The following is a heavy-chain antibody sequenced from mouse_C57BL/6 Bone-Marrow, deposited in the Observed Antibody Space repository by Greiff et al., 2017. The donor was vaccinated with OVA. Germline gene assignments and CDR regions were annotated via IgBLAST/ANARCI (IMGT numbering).Heavy chain of an antibody. CDR3: AKKGGIYSPYFDY. Sequence: QVQLQQSDAELVKPGASVKISCKVSGYTFTDHTIHWMKQRPEQGLEWIGYIYPRDGSTKYNEKFKGKATLTADKSSSTAYMQINSLTSEDSAVDFCAKKGGIYSPYFDYWGQGTTLTVSS. V-gene: IGHV1-78*01. D-gene: IGHD2-1*01. CDR2: IYPRDGST. CDR1: GYTFTDHT. J-gene: IGHJ2*01.